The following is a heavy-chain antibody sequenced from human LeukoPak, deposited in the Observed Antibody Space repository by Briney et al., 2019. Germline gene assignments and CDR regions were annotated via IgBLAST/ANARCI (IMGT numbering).Heavy chain of an antibody. D-gene: IGHD3-22*01. CDR3: ARASGYYDSSGYYRWFDP. Sequence: ASVKVSCKASGYTFTSYGISWVRQAPGQGLEWMGWISAYNGDTNYAQKLQGRVTMTTDTSTSTAYMELRSLRSDDTAVYYCARASGYYDSSGYYRWFDPWGQGTLVTVS. CDR2: ISAYNGDT. V-gene: IGHV1-18*01. CDR1: GYTFTSYG. J-gene: IGHJ5*02.